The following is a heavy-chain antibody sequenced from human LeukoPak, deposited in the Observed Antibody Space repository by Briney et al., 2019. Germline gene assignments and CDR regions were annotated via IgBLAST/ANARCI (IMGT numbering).Heavy chain of an antibody. V-gene: IGHV3-30*02. CDR2: IRYDGSNK. Sequence: PGGSLRLSCAASGFTFSSYGMHWVRQAPGKGLEWVAFIRYDGSNKYYADSVKGRFTISRDNSKNTLYLQMNSLRAEDTAVYYCAKDGCGTYYYGSGSSPPAFDIWGQGTMVTVSS. CDR1: GFTFSSYG. D-gene: IGHD3-10*01. CDR3: AKDGCGTYYYGSGSSPPAFDI. J-gene: IGHJ3*02.